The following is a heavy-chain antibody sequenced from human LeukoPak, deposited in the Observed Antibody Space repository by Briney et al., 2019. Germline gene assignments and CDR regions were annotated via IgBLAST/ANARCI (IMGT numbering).Heavy chain of an antibody. J-gene: IGHJ4*02. CDR2: IYTSGST. Sequence: NPSETLSLTCTASGGSISSGSYYWSWIRQPAGRGLEWIGRIYTSGSTNYNPSLKSRVTISVDTSKNQFSLKLSSVTAADTAVYYCARRRGGSDYFDYWGQGTLVTVSS. D-gene: IGHD3-16*01. CDR1: GGSISSGSYY. V-gene: IGHV4-61*02. CDR3: ARRRGGSDYFDY.